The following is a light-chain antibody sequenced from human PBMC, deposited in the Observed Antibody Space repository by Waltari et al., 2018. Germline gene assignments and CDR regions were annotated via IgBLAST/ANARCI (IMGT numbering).Light chain of an antibody. J-gene: IGLJ2*01. CDR3: SSYTSSSTLV. CDR1: SSDIGGYNY. V-gene: IGLV2-14*01. CDR2: EVS. Sequence: QSALTQPASVSGSPGQSITISCTGTSSDIGGYNYVFCYQQHPGKAPKPTIYEVSHRPSGVSDRFSGSKSGNTASLTISGLQAEDEADYYCSSYTSSSTLVFGGGTKVTVL.